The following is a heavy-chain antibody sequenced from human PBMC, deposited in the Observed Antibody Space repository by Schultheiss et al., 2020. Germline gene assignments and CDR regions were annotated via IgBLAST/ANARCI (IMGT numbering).Heavy chain of an antibody. J-gene: IGHJ6*02. D-gene: IGHD2-8*01. Sequence: ASVKVSCKASGYTFTSYYMHWVRQAPGQGLEWMGIINPSGGSTSYAQKFQGRVTMTRDTSTSTVYMELSSLRSEDTAVYYCASLGVNTRYCTNGVCPPYYGMDVWGQGTTVTVSS. CDR2: INPSGGST. CDR1: GYTFTSYY. CDR3: ASLGVNTRYCTNGVCPPYYGMDV. V-gene: IGHV1-46*01.